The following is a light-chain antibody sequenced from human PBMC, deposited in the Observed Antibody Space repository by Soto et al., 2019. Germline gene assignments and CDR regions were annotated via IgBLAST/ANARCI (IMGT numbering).Light chain of an antibody. Sequence: IVLTRSPGPLSLSPGESASLSCRSSQSVSSTYLAWYQQKPGQAPRLLIYGASTRATGIPARVSGSGSGTEFTLTISSLQSEDFAVYYCQQYNNWPLTFGGGTKV. J-gene: IGKJ4*01. V-gene: IGKV3-15*01. CDR3: QQYNNWPLT. CDR2: GAS. CDR1: QSVSSTY.